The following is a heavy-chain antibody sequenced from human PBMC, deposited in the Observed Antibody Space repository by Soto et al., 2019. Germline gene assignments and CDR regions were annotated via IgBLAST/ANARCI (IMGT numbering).Heavy chain of an antibody. D-gene: IGHD3-10*01. Sequence: SVKVSCKASGGTFSSYAISWVRQAPGQGLEWMGGIIPIFGTANYAQKFQGRVTITADESTSTAYMELSSLRSEDTAVYYCVYGSGSYCNSLQAFDIWGQGTMVTVSS. V-gene: IGHV1-69*13. CDR2: IIPIFGTA. CDR3: VYGSGSYCNSLQAFDI. J-gene: IGHJ3*02. CDR1: GGTFSSYA.